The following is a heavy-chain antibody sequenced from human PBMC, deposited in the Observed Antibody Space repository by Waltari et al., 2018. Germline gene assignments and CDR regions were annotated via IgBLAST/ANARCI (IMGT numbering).Heavy chain of an antibody. CDR3: ARGGYYDSSGYYDRYYYGMDV. CDR1: GGTFSSYA. Sequence: QVQLVQSGAEVKKPGSSVKVPCKASGGTFSSYAISWVRQAPGQGLEWMGGIIPIFGTANYAQKFQGRVTITADESTSTAYMELSSLRSEDTAVYYCARGGYYDSSGYYDRYYYGMDVWGQGTTVTVSS. J-gene: IGHJ6*02. V-gene: IGHV1-69*01. D-gene: IGHD3-22*01. CDR2: IIPIFGTA.